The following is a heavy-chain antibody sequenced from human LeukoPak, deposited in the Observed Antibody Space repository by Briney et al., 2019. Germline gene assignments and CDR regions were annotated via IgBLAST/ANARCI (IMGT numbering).Heavy chain of an antibody. Sequence: SETLSLTCTVSDGSISSHYWSWIRQPPGKGLEWIGHFAYSGTTSYNASLKSRVTISVDTSKNQFSLTLTSVTAADTAVYYCARPRSSGWYGVYDIWGQGTMVTVSS. V-gene: IGHV4-59*08. CDR2: FAYSGTT. D-gene: IGHD6-19*01. CDR1: DGSISSHY. J-gene: IGHJ3*02. CDR3: ARPRSSGWYGVYDI.